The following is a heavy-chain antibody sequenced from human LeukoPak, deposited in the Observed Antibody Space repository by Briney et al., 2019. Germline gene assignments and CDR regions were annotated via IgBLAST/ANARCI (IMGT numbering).Heavy chain of an antibody. CDR1: GYTFTGYY. Sequence: ASVKVSCKASGYTFTGYYMHWVRQAPGQGLEWMGWINPNSGGTNYAQKFQGRVTMTRDTSISTAYMELSRLRSDDTAVYYCARDVRGSYSNYFDYWGQGTLVTVSS. CDR2: INPNSGGT. V-gene: IGHV1-2*02. D-gene: IGHD1-26*01. J-gene: IGHJ4*02. CDR3: ARDVRGSYSNYFDY.